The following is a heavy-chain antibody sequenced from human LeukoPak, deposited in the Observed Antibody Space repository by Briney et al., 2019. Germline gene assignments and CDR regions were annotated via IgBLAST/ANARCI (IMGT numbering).Heavy chain of an antibody. V-gene: IGHV3-33*01. CDR1: GFXFSNYD. Sequence: GGSLRLSCVASGFXFSNYDMHWVRQAPGKGLEWVAVIWYDGSNKYYADSVKGRFTISRDNSKNTLYLQMNSLRAEDTAVYHCARRYSYGYDYWGQGTLVIVSS. J-gene: IGHJ4*02. CDR3: ARRYSYGYDY. D-gene: IGHD5-18*01. CDR2: IWYDGSNK.